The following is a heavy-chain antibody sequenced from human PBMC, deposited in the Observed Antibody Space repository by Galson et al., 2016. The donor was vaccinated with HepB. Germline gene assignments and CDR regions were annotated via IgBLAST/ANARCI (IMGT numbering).Heavy chain of an antibody. Sequence: SLRLSCAASGFTFSSYTIDWVRQAPGKGLEWVSSISSTTTYILYADSVKGRFTISRDNAKNSLYLQMNSLRDEDTAVYYCARDRVSYNWDYAYDIWGQGTMVTVSS. CDR2: ISSTTTYI. J-gene: IGHJ3*02. CDR3: ARDRVSYNWDYAYDI. CDR1: GFTFSSYT. D-gene: IGHD1-1*01. V-gene: IGHV3-21*01.